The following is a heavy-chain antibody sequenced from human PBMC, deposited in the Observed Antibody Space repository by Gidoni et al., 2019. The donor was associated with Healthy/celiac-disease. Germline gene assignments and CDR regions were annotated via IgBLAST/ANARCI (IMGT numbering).Heavy chain of an antibody. CDR1: GGSISSGSYY. CDR3: ARDRKSEDYDSSGYLDY. J-gene: IGHJ4*02. CDR2: IYTSGST. D-gene: IGHD3-22*01. V-gene: IGHV4-61*02. Sequence: QVQLQESGPGLVKPSQTLSLTCTVSGGSISSGSYYWSWIRQPAGKGLEWIGRIYTSGSTNYNPSLKSRVTISVDTSKNQFSLKLSSVTAADTAVYYCARDRKSEDYDSSGYLDYWGQGTLVTVSS.